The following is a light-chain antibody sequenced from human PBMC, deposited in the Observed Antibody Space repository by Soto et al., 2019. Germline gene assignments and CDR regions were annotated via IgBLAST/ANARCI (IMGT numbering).Light chain of an antibody. Sequence: EIVLTQSPATLSLSPGERATRCCGGRQSVSSYLAWYQQKPGQAPRLLIYDASNRATGIPARFIGSGSGTDSPLTTRRLEPEDFAVHYCQPRSNRPPITLGQGTRLETK. V-gene: IGKV3-11*01. CDR3: QPRSNRPPIT. J-gene: IGKJ5*01. CDR2: DAS. CDR1: QSVSSY.